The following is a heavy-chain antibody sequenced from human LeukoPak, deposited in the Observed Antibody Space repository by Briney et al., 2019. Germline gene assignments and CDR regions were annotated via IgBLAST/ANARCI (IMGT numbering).Heavy chain of an antibody. CDR1: GFTFGNYA. V-gene: IGHV3-23*01. J-gene: IGHJ5*02. Sequence: GGSLRLSCAASGFTFGNYAMNWVRQAPGKGLEWVSTISGTGSSTYYADSAKGRFTISRDNSKDTLFLQLNSLTAADTAMYFCAKASVAIPQYCNSWGQGTLVTVSS. CDR2: ISGTGSST. D-gene: IGHD2-2*02. CDR3: AKASVAIPQYCNS.